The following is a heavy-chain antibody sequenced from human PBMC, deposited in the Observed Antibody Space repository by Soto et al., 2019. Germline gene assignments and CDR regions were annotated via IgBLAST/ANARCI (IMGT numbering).Heavy chain of an antibody. CDR3: ARCGSGYYKGNWFDP. Sequence: EVQLVESGGGLVQPGGSLRLSCAASGFTFSSYEMNWVRQAPGKGLEWVSYISSSGSTIYYADSVKSRFTISRDNAKNSLYLQMNSLRAEDTAVYYCARCGSGYYKGNWFDPWGQGTLVTVSS. J-gene: IGHJ5*02. CDR2: ISSSGSTI. V-gene: IGHV3-48*03. CDR1: GFTFSSYE. D-gene: IGHD3-22*01.